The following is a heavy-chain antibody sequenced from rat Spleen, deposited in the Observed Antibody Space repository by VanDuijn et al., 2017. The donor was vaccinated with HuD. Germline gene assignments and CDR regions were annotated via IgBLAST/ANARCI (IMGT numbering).Heavy chain of an antibody. CDR3: ARRHYGYTDYFDY. Sequence: EVQLVESGGGLVQPGRSMKLSCAASGFTFSNYDMAWVRQAPKKGLEWVAYISYDGGITYYRDSVKGRFTISRDNSQSTLNLQMDSLRSEDTATYYCARRHYGYTDYFDYWGQGVMVTVSS. J-gene: IGHJ2*01. D-gene: IGHD1-9*01. CDR2: ISYDGGIT. V-gene: IGHV5-25*01. CDR1: GFTFSNYD.